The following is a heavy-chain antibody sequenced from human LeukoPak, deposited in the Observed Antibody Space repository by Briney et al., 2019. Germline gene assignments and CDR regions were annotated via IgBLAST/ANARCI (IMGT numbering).Heavy chain of an antibody. D-gene: IGHD6-13*01. CDR1: GFTVSRNY. CDR2: IYSGGTT. Sequence: GGSLRLPCAASGFTVSRNYMSWVRQAPGKGLEWVSVIYSGGTTYYADSVKGRFTISRDNSKNTLYLQMNSLRAEDTAVYYCAKGPGIAAAGTLDYWGQGTLVTVSS. CDR3: AKGPGIAAAGTLDY. V-gene: IGHV3-53*01. J-gene: IGHJ4*02.